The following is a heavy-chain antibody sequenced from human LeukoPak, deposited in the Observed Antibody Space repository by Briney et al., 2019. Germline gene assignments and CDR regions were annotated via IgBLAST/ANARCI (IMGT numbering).Heavy chain of an antibody. V-gene: IGHV3-23*01. CDR2: ISGSGGST. Sequence: GGSLRLSCAASGFTFSSYAMSWVCQAPGKGLEWVSAISGSGGSTYYADSVKGRFTISRDNSKNTLYLQMNSLRAEDTAVYYCAKMYIIVGATTWFDPWGQGTLVTVSS. D-gene: IGHD1-26*01. J-gene: IGHJ5*02. CDR1: GFTFSSYA. CDR3: AKMYIIVGATTWFDP.